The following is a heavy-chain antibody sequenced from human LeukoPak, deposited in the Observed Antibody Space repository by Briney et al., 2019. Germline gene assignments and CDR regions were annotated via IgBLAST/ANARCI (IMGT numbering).Heavy chain of an antibody. J-gene: IGHJ4*02. CDR3: AREYSSSSGKALDY. V-gene: IGHV3-48*02. CDR2: ISSSSSTI. Sequence: GGSLRLSCAASGLTFSTYSMNWVRQAPGKGLEWVSYISSSSSTIYYADSVKGRFTISRDNAKNSLHLQMNTLRDEDTAVYYCAREYSSSSGKALDYWGQGTLDTVSS. CDR1: GLTFSTYS. D-gene: IGHD6-6*01.